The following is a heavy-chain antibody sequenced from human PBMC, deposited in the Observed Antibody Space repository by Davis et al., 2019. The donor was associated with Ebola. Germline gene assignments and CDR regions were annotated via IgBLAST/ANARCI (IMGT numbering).Heavy chain of an antibody. Sequence: AASVKVSCKASGGTFSSYAISWVRQAPGQGLEWMGRIIPIFGTANYAQKFQGRVTITADKSTSTAYMELSSLRSEDTAVYYCAGGYYYYGMDVWGQGTTVTVSS. V-gene: IGHV1-69*06. CDR1: GGTFSSYA. J-gene: IGHJ6*02. CDR3: AGGYYYYGMDV. CDR2: IIPIFGTA.